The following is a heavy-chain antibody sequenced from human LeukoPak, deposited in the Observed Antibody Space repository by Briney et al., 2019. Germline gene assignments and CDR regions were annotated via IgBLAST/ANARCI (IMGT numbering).Heavy chain of an antibody. V-gene: IGHV3-20*04. Sequence: PGGSLRLSCAASGFTFDDYGMSWVRQAPGKGLEWVSGINWNGYSTGYVDSVKGRFPISRDNAKNSLYLQMNSLRAEDTALYYCARADYYGSGSHNYFDYWGQGTLVTVSS. J-gene: IGHJ4*02. CDR2: INWNGYST. D-gene: IGHD3-10*01. CDR3: ARADYYGSGSHNYFDY. CDR1: GFTFDDYG.